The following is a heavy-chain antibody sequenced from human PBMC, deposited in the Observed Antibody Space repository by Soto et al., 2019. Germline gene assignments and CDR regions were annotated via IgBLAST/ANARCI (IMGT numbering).Heavy chain of an antibody. J-gene: IGHJ4*02. CDR3: AIFLVPTPFDY. CDR1: GYTFTIYA. CDR2: INAGNGNT. V-gene: IGHV1-3*01. Sequence: ASVKVSCKASGYTFTIYAMHWVRQAPGQRLEWMGWINAGNGNTKYSQKFQGRVTITRDTSASTAYMELSSLRSEDTAVYYCAIFLVPTPFDYWGQGTLVTVSS. D-gene: IGHD3-10*01.